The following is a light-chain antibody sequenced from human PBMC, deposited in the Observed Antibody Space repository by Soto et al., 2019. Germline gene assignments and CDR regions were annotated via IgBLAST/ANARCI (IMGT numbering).Light chain of an antibody. CDR3: QTWGTGIHV. V-gene: IGLV4-69*01. CDR2: LNSDGSH. CDR1: SGHSSYA. J-gene: IGLJ1*01. Sequence: QSVLTQSPSASDSLGASVKLTCTLSSGHSSYAIAWDQQQPEKGPRYLMKLNSDGSHSKGDGIPDRFSGSSSGAERYLIISSLQSEDEADYYCQTWGTGIHVFGTGTKLTVL.